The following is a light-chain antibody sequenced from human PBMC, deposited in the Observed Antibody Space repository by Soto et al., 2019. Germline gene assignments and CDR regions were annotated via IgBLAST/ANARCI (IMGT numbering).Light chain of an antibody. CDR3: QQYGISPIT. Sequence: EIVLTRSPATLSLSPGERATLSCGASQSVSSSYLAWYQQKPGLAPRLLIYDASSRATGIPDRFSGSGSGTDFTLTISRLEPEDFAVYYCQQYGISPITFGQGTRLEIK. CDR1: QSVSSSY. CDR2: DAS. J-gene: IGKJ5*01. V-gene: IGKV3D-20*01.